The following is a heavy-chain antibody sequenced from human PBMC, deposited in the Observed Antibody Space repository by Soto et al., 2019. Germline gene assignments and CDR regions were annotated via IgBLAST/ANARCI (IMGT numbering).Heavy chain of an antibody. Sequence: GGSLRLSCAASGFTFSSYGMHWVRQAPGKGLEWVAVISYDGSNKYYADSVKGRFTISRDNSKNTLYLQMNSLRAEDTAVYYCAKDRTGDVDYWGQGTLVTVSS. J-gene: IGHJ4*02. V-gene: IGHV3-30*18. D-gene: IGHD7-27*01. CDR3: AKDRTGDVDY. CDR1: GFTFSSYG. CDR2: ISYDGSNK.